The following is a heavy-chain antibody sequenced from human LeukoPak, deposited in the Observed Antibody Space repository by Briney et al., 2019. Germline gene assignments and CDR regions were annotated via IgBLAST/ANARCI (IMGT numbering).Heavy chain of an antibody. CDR3: ARAPSSMGLYYFDY. D-gene: IGHD4/OR15-4a*01. CDR1: GFTFSSYS. CDR2: ISSSSSYI. V-gene: IGHV3-21*01. J-gene: IGHJ4*02. Sequence: GGSLRLSCAASGFTFSSYSMNWVRQAPGKGLEWVSSISSSSSYIYYADSVKGRYTISRDNAKNSLYQQMNSLRAEDTAVYYCARAPSSMGLYYFDYWGQGTLVTVSS.